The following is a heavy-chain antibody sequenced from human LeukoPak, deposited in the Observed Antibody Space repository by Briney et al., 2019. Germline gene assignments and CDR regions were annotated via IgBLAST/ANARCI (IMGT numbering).Heavy chain of an antibody. CDR3: ATTSIAAAVPGCFDY. Sequence: GGSLRLSCAASGFSFFTYSMNWVRQAPGKGLEWVSYITSDSSTVYYADSVKGRFTISRENAKNSLYLQMNSLRAEDTAVYYCATTSIAAAVPGCFDYWGQGTLVTVFS. CDR2: ITSDSSTV. D-gene: IGHD6-13*01. J-gene: IGHJ4*02. V-gene: IGHV3-48*01. CDR1: GFSFFTYS.